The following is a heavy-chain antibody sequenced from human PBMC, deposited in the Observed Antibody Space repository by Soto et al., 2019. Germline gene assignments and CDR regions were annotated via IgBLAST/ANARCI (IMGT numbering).Heavy chain of an antibody. CDR2: IWYDGSNK. CDR3: ARSGYDFWSGYHFDY. Sequence: PGGSLRLSCAASGFTFSSYGMHWVRQAPGKGLEWVAVIWYDGSNKYYADSVKGRFTISRDNSKNTLYLQMNSLRAEDTAVYYCARSGYDFWSGYHFDYWGQGTLVTVSS. CDR1: GFTFSSYG. V-gene: IGHV3-33*01. J-gene: IGHJ4*02. D-gene: IGHD3-3*01.